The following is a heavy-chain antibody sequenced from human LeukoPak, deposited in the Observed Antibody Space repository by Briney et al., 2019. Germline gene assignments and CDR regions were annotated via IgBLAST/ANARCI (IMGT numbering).Heavy chain of an antibody. CDR2: ISGASTST. Sequence: PGGSLRLSCAASGFTFSSYAMSWVRQAPGKGLKWVSLISGASTSTYYADSVKGRFTISRDNSKNTLYLQMNSLRAEDTAVYYCARNLEPGIAAAGIPGYWGQGTLVTVSS. D-gene: IGHD6-13*01. V-gene: IGHV3-23*01. J-gene: IGHJ4*02. CDR1: GFTFSSYA. CDR3: ARNLEPGIAAAGIPGY.